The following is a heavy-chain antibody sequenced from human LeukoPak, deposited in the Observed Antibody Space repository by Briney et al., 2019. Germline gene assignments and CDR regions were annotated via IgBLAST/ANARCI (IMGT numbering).Heavy chain of an antibody. CDR1: GFTFSSYG. Sequence: PGGSLRLSCAASGFTFSSYGMHWVRQAPGKGLEWVAVISYDGSNKYYADSVKGRFTISRDNSKNTLYLQMNSLRAEDTAVYYCAKGDNRRVLRFLEWLSYGMDVWGQGTTVTVSS. J-gene: IGHJ6*02. CDR3: AKGDNRRVLRFLEWLSYGMDV. D-gene: IGHD3-3*01. CDR2: ISYDGSNK. V-gene: IGHV3-30*18.